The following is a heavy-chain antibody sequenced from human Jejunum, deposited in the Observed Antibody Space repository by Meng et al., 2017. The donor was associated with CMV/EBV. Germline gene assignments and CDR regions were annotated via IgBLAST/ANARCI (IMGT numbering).Heavy chain of an antibody. J-gene: IGHJ4*02. CDR3: ARDLSGGDDY. Sequence: CVAAGFTFSRYWFHWVRQVPGKGLEWVSRINLDGRTTNYADSVKGRFTISRDDARDTLYLQMNSLKTEDTAVYYCARDLSGGDDYWGQGTLVTVSS. D-gene: IGHD3-9*01. V-gene: IGHV3-74*01. CDR2: INLDGRTT. CDR1: GFTFSRYW.